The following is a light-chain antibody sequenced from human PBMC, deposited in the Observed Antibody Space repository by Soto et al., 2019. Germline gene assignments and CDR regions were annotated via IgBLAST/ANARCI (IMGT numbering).Light chain of an antibody. CDR2: DAS. CDR1: QSVRSNS. V-gene: IGKV3-20*01. CDR3: QQYGSTPLT. J-gene: IGKJ4*01. Sequence: EIVLSQSPDTLSLSPGERATLSCRASQSVRSNSLAWHQQKPGQAPRFLIYDASSRATGIPDRFSGSWSGTDFTLTISRLEPEDFAVYYCQQYGSTPLTFGGGTKVDIK.